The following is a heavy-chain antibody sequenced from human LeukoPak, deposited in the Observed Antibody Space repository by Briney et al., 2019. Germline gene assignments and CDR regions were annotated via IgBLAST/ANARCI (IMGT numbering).Heavy chain of an antibody. CDR3: ARRRAEGGSNGHYNWFDP. V-gene: IGHV4-59*08. CDR1: GDSINDYY. D-gene: IGHD6-13*01. J-gene: IGHJ5*02. CDR2: IYYSGRT. Sequence: SETLSLTCTVSGDSINDYYWGWVRQPPGKGLEWVGYIYYSGRTKYNPSLQSRVTISVDTSKNQFSLKLSSVTGADTAVYYCARRRAEGGSNGHYNWFDPWGQGTLVTVSS.